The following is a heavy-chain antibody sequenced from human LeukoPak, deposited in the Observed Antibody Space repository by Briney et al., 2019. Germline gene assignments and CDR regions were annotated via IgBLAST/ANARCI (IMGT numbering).Heavy chain of an antibody. CDR1: GGSISNNY. CDR3: ARKDSFWFFDP. J-gene: IGHJ2*01. Sequence: SETLSLTCTVSGGSISNNYWSWIRQSAAKGLEWIGRIYSNGVTTYNPSLKSRVTMSVDTSKNQFSLRLSSVTAADTAVYYCARKDSFWFFDPWGRGTLVTVSS. CDR2: IYSNGVT. V-gene: IGHV4-4*07. D-gene: IGHD4-11*01.